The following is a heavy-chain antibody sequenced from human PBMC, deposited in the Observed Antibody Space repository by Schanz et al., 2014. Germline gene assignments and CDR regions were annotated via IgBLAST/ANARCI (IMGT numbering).Heavy chain of an antibody. CDR1: GFTFSTYA. V-gene: IGHV3-23*01. Sequence: EGQLLESGGGVVQPGRSLRLSCAASGFTFSTYAMSWVRQAPGKGLEWVSAISGSGGSTYYADSVKGRFTISRDNSKNTLYLQMNSLRAEDTAVYYCAKDPSHGDYDYYFDYWGQGTLVTVSS. CDR3: AKDPSHGDYDYYFDY. J-gene: IGHJ4*02. D-gene: IGHD3-22*01. CDR2: ISGSGGST.